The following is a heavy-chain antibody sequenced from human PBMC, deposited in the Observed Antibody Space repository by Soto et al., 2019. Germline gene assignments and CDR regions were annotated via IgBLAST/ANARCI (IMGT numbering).Heavy chain of an antibody. J-gene: IGHJ3*02. D-gene: IGHD2-15*01. CDR3: AREGVVVAATAHDAFDI. CDR2: INPSGGST. Sequence: ASVKVSCKASGYTFTSYYMHWVRQAPGQGLEWMGIINPSGGSTSYAQKLQGRVTMTTDTSTSTAYMELRSLRSDDTAVYYCAREGVVVAATAHDAFDIWGQGTMVTVSS. V-gene: IGHV1-46*01. CDR1: GYTFTSYY.